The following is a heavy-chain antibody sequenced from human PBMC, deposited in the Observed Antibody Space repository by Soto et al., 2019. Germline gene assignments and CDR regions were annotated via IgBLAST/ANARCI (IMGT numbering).Heavy chain of an antibody. CDR2: ISGYNGNT. CDR1: GYVLGNYG. V-gene: IGHV1-18*01. J-gene: IGHJ5*02. Sequence: ASLKGSCKTSGYVLGNYGITCVRQAPGQGLEWMGWISGYNGNTKYAQNLQGRVIMTSDTSTTTAYMELRNLRSDDTAVYYCARDEVPAANWLDRWGQGTLVTVSS. CDR3: ARDEVPAANWLDR. D-gene: IGHD2-2*01.